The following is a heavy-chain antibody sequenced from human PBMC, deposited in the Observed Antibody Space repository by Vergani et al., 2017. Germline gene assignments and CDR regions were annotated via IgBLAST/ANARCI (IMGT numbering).Heavy chain of an antibody. CDR1: GFNFSDYY. CDR3: GREGTCGSGSSCYTGVGIFAS. J-gene: IGHJ4*02. CDR2: RRNMAYSFST. V-gene: IGHV3-72*01. D-gene: IGHD2-2*01. Sequence: EVQLVESGGALVQPGGSLRLSCAVSGFNFSDYYLDWIRQAPGKGLEWVGRRRNMAYSFSTQFAASGAGRLSISRAASTRSLFLQMNSLKIEDTAVCFCGREGTCGSGSSCYTGVGIFASWAQVTPVTVPS.